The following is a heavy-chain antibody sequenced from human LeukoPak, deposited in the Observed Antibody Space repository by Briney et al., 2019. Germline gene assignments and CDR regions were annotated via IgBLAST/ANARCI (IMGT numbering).Heavy chain of an antibody. J-gene: IGHJ6*03. CDR3: ARVQEGYGSGRRDNYYYYYMDV. CDR1: GYTFTSYG. D-gene: IGHD3-10*01. CDR2: INPNSGGT. Sequence: ASVKVSCKASGYTFTSYGISWVRQAPGQGLEWMGWINPNSGGTNYAQKFQGRVTMTRDTSISTAYMELSRLRSDDTAVYYCARVQEGYGSGRRDNYYYYYMDVWGKGTTVTISS. V-gene: IGHV1-2*02.